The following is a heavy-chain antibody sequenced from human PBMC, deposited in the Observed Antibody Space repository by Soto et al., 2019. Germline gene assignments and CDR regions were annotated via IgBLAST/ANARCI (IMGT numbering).Heavy chain of an antibody. J-gene: IGHJ4*02. CDR1: GFTFSSYS. Sequence: GGALRLSCAASGFTFSSYSMNWVRQAPGKGLEWVSDISSSSTIYYADSVKGRFTISRDNAKNSLYLQMNSLRDEDTAVYYCAIVFGYSQGSFDYRGQGILVTVSS. V-gene: IGHV3-48*02. CDR3: AIVFGYSQGSFDY. D-gene: IGHD5-18*01. CDR2: ISSSSTI.